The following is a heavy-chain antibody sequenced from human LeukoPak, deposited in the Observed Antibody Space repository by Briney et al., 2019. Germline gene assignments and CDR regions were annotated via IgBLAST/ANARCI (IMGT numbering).Heavy chain of an antibody. J-gene: IGHJ4*02. V-gene: IGHV4-31*03. CDR1: GGSISSGGYY. CDR3: ARAGDCSGGSYFTFDY. Sequence: PSETLSLTCTVSGGSISSGGYYWSWIRQHPGKGLEWIGYIYYSGSTYYNPSLKSRVTISVDTSKNQFSLKLSSVTAADTAVYYCARAGDCSGGSYFTFDYWGQGTLVTVSS. CDR2: IYYSGST. D-gene: IGHD2-15*01.